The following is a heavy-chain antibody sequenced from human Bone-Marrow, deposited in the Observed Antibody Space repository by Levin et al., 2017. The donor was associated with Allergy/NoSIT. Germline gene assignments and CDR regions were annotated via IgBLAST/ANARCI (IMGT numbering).Heavy chain of an antibody. D-gene: IGHD3-22*01. CDR1: GFSFNTYN. CDR3: ARETTYYFDTGGDLRAGWYVDR. V-gene: IGHV3-48*01. CDR2: ISSGSGTS. Sequence: GESLKISCAASGFSFNTYNMHWVRQAPGKGLECISYISSGSGTSDYADSVKGRFTISRDNANNSMYLQMNSLRAEDTAVYYCARETTYYFDTGGDLRAGWYVDRWGRGTLVTVAS. J-gene: IGHJ2*01.